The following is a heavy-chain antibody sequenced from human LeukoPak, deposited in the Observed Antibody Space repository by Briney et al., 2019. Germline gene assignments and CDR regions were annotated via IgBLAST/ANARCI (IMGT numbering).Heavy chain of an antibody. CDR2: MKEDGSEK. CDR3: AKGGGYCSSTSCLGGWFDP. D-gene: IGHD2-2*01. J-gene: IGHJ5*02. Sequence: PGGSLRLSCAASGFTFSRYWMSWVRQAPGKGLEWVANMKEDGSEKYYVDSVKGRFTISRDNAKNSLYLQMNSLRAEDMALYYCAKGGGYCSSTSCLGGWFDPWGQGTLVTVSS. CDR1: GFTFSRYW. V-gene: IGHV3-7*03.